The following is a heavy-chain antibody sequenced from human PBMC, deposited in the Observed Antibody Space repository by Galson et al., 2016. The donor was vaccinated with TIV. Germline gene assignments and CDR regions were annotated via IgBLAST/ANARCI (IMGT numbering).Heavy chain of an antibody. CDR1: GFTFSTYW. Sequence: LRLSCAASGFTFSTYWMSWVRQAPGKGLEWVAVIWYDGTNKFYADSVKGRFTISRDNSKNTLSLQMNSLRAEDTAVYYCARDPGLNVYNTSPYYFDSWGQGTLVTVSS. V-gene: IGHV3-33*08. CDR2: IWYDGTNK. D-gene: IGHD5-24*01. J-gene: IGHJ4*02. CDR3: ARDPGLNVYNTSPYYFDS.